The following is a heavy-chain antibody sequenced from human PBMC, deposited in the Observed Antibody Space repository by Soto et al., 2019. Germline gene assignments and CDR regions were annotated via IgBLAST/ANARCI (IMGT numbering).Heavy chain of an antibody. Sequence: VKVSCKASGGTFSSYAISWVRQAPGQGLEWMGGIIPIFGTANYAQKFQGRVTITADESTSTAYMELSSLRSEDTAVYYCARARYCSGGSCYGDWFDPWGQGTLVTVSS. CDR3: ARARYCSGGSCYGDWFDP. V-gene: IGHV1-69*01. J-gene: IGHJ5*02. CDR1: GGTFSSYA. D-gene: IGHD2-15*01. CDR2: IIPIFGTA.